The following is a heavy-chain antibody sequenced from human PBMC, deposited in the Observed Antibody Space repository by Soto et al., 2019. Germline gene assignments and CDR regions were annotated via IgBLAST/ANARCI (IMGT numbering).Heavy chain of an antibody. CDR3: AREMALAATNPLDAFDI. CDR2: IIPIFGTA. CDR1: GGTFSSYA. J-gene: IGHJ3*02. V-gene: IGHV1-69*13. Sequence: RASVKVSCKASGGTFSSYAISWVRQAPGQGLEWMGGIIPIFGTANYAQKFQGRVTITADESTSTAYMELSSLRSEDTAVYYCAREMALAATNPLDAFDIWGQGTMVTVSS. D-gene: IGHD6-25*01.